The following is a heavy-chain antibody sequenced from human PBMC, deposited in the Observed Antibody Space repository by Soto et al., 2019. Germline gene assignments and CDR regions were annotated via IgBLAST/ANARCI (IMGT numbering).Heavy chain of an antibody. Sequence: SVKVSCKAPGGTFSSYAVSWVRQAPGQGLEWMGVIIPLLNTPKYVQKFQGRVTITADASATTAYMELSSLRSEDTAVYYCARESSSPNYYYYGMDVWGQGTTVTVSS. V-gene: IGHV1-69*13. CDR3: ARESSSPNYYYYGMDV. D-gene: IGHD6-6*01. CDR1: GGTFSSYA. J-gene: IGHJ6*02. CDR2: IIPLLNTP.